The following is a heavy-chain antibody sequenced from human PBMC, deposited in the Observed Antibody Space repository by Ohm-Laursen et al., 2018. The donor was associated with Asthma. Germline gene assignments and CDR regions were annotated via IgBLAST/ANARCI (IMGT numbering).Heavy chain of an antibody. CDR1: GGSISSSSYY. Sequence: GTLSLTCTVSGGSISSSSYYWGWIRQPPGKGLEWIGSIYYSGSTYYNPSLKSRVTISVDTSKNQFSLELSSVTAADTAVYYCASGQYYYASGQDYWDQGTLVTVSS. CDR3: ASGQYYYASGQDY. V-gene: IGHV4-39*07. J-gene: IGHJ4*02. CDR2: IYYSGST. D-gene: IGHD3-10*01.